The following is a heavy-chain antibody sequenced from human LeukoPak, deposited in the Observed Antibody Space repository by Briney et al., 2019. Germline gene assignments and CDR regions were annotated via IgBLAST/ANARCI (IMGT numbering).Heavy chain of an antibody. CDR1: GFDLSPYT. J-gene: IGHJ4*02. V-gene: IGHV3-21*01. Sequence: PGGSLRLSCSAPGFDLSPYTMNWVRPAPGKGLEWVASISSTSTYMYYGDSLKGRFTISRDNAKNTLYLQLDSLRAEDTATYYCARRVTTFLSWGQGTLVIVSS. CDR3: ARRVTTFLS. CDR2: ISSTSTYM. D-gene: IGHD4-17*01.